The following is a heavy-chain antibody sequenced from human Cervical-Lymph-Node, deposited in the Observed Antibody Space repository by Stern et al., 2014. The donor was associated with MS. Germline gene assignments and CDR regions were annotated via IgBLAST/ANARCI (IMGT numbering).Heavy chain of an antibody. CDR2: FDPEDGET. J-gene: IGHJ4*02. CDR1: GHPLSELA. D-gene: IGHD3-10*01. Sequence: QVQLVQSGAEVKKPGASVKVSCNVSGHPLSELAMHWLRQLPTRGLEWMGQFDPEDGETGYAQQFQGRVSMTEAKPNGTAYMALTALRSEGAAVYYCATGRGFKWGPGTLVTVSS. CDR3: ATGRGFK. V-gene: IGHV1-24*01.